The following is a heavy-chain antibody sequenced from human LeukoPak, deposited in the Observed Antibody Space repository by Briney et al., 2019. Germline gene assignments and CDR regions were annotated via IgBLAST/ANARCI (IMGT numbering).Heavy chain of an antibody. CDR2: IYHSGST. D-gene: IGHD3-3*01. Sequence: PSETLSLTCAVSGYSISSGYYWGWIRQPLGKGLEWIGSIYHSGSTYYNPSLKSRVTISVDTSKNQFSLKLSSVTAADTAVYYCARLGYDFWSGSISWFDPWGQGTLVTVSS. V-gene: IGHV4-38-2*01. CDR1: GYSISSGYY. CDR3: ARLGYDFWSGSISWFDP. J-gene: IGHJ5*02.